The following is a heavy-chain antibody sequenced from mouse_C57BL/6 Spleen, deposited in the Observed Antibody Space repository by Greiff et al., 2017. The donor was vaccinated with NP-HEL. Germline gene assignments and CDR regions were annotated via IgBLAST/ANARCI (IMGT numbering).Heavy chain of an antibody. V-gene: IGHV1-74*01. Sequence: QVQLQQPGAELVKPGASVKVSCKASGYTFTSYWMHWVKQRPGQGLEWIGRIHPSDSDTNYNQKFKGKATLTVDKSSSTAYMQLSSLTSEDSAVYYCAIGKSSTVFDYWGQGTTLTVPS. D-gene: IGHD1-1*01. CDR1: GYTFTSYW. J-gene: IGHJ2*01. CDR3: AIGKSSTVFDY. CDR2: IHPSDSDT.